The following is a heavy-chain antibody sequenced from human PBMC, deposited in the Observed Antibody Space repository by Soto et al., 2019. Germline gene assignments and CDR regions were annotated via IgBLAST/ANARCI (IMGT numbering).Heavy chain of an antibody. J-gene: IGHJ6*02. CDR3: ATQVVAQLYYGMDV. CDR1: GGSISSGDYY. Sequence: QVQLQESGPGLVKPSQTLSLTCTVSGGSISSGDYYWSWIRQPPGKGLEWIGYIYYSGSTYYNPSLKSRVTISVDTSTNQFSLKLSSVTAADPAVYYCATQVVAQLYYGMDVWGQGTTVTVSS. D-gene: IGHD3-22*01. CDR2: IYYSGST. V-gene: IGHV4-30-4*01.